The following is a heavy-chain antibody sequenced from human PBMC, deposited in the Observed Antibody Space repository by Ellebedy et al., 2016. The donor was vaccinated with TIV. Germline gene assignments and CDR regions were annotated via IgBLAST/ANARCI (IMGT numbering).Heavy chain of an antibody. V-gene: IGHV1-46*01. Sequence: ASVKVSXXASGYTFTSYYMHWVRQAPGQGLEWMGIINPSGGSTSYAQKFQGRVTMTRDTSTSTVYMELSSLRSEDTAVYYCARDSIGAAGPIWGQGTLVTVSS. CDR2: INPSGGST. CDR3: ARDSIGAAGPI. D-gene: IGHD6-13*01. J-gene: IGHJ4*02. CDR1: GYTFTSYY.